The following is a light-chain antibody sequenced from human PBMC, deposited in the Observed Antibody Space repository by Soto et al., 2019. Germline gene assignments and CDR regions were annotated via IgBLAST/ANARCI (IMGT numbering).Light chain of an antibody. J-gene: IGKJ1*01. CDR1: QGISTW. CDR2: DAS. Sequence: DIQMTQSPSTLSGSVGDRVTITCRASQGISTWLAWYQQKPGTAPKLLIYDASSLESGVPSRFSGSGSGTEFTPTTSSLQPDDYATYYCQQYSSYSRTFGQGTKVDIK. V-gene: IGKV1-5*01. CDR3: QQYSSYSRT.